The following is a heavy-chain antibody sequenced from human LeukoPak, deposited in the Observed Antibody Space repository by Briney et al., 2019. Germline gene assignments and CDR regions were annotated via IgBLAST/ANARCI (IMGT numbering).Heavy chain of an antibody. J-gene: IGHJ3*02. D-gene: IGHD5/OR15-5a*01. CDR2: IYYSGST. CDR3: ASPSDSVDAFDI. Sequence: SETLSLTCTVSRGSISSYYWSWIRQPPGKGLEWIGYIYYSGSTNYNPSLKSRVTISVDTSKNQFSLKLSSVTAADTAVYYCASPSDSVDAFDIWGQGTMVTVSS. V-gene: IGHV4-59*01. CDR1: RGSISSYY.